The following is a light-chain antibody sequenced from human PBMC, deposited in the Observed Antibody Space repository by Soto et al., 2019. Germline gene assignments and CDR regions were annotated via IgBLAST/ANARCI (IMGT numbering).Light chain of an antibody. CDR3: QQYNNWPPWT. J-gene: IGKJ1*01. Sequence: EIVMTQSPATLYVSPGERATLSCRASQSVSSNLALYQQKPGQAPRLLIYGASTRATGIPARFSGSGSGTEFTLNISSLQSEEFAVYYCQQYNNWPPWTFGQGTKVEIK. CDR1: QSVSSN. V-gene: IGKV3-15*01. CDR2: GAS.